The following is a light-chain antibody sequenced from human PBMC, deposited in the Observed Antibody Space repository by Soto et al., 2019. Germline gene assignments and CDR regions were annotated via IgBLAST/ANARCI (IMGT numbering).Light chain of an antibody. CDR1: QSISSW. Sequence: PSTLSASLGDRFTITCLASQSISSWLAWYQQKPGKAPKLLIYKASTLKSGVPSRFSGSGSGTEFTLTISSLQPDDFATYYCQHYNSYSEAFGQGTKVDI. CDR3: QHYNSYSEA. J-gene: IGKJ1*01. V-gene: IGKV1-5*03. CDR2: KAS.